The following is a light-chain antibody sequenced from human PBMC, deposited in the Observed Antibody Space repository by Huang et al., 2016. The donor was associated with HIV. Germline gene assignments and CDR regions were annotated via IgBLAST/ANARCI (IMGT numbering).Light chain of an antibody. CDR3: QHYGRSPPIT. CDR1: QRVDTTS. V-gene: IGKV3-20*01. CDR2: GAA. Sequence: EIVLTQSPGTLSLSPGERATLSCRASQRVDTTSLAWYQQKPGQAPRLLIYGAASRASGIEDRFRGSGYGTDVTLIISRLEPEDFAVYYCQHYGRSPPITFGQGTRLDIK. J-gene: IGKJ5*01.